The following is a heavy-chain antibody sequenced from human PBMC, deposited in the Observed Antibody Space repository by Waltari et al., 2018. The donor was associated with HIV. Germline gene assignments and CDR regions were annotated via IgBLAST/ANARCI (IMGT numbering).Heavy chain of an antibody. CDR2: IYPDDTT. CDR3: ATGVRYYGP. V-gene: IGHV3-53*01. J-gene: IGHJ5*02. Sequence: EVLLAESGGGLIQPGGSLGLSCTASNSSISAKHVTWVRQGPGGSLEWVAVIYPDDTTHYADSVSGRFTISRAKSRTKVFLLMNSLFVDDTATYFCATGVRYYGPWGQGTRVTVSS. CDR1: NSSISAKH. D-gene: IGHD3-22*01.